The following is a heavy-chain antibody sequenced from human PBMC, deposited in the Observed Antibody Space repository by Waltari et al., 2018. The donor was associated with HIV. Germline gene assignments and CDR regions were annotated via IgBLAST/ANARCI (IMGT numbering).Heavy chain of an antibody. CDR3: ARGPQDYPKFYFDY. J-gene: IGHJ4*02. D-gene: IGHD4-17*01. V-gene: IGHV1-8*01. CDR2: VNPNSGNT. Sequence: QVQLVQSGAEVKKPGASVKVSCKASGYTFTSYDINWVRQATGQGLEWLGWVNPNSGNTGYAQRFQGRVTMTRNTSISTAYMELSSLRSEDTAVYFCARGPQDYPKFYFDYWVQGTLVTVSS. CDR1: GYTFTSYD.